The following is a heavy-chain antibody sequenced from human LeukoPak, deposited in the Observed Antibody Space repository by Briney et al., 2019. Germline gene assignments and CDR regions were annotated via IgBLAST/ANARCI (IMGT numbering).Heavy chain of an antibody. V-gene: IGHV3-20*04. CDR3: ARDGYSSSFYFDY. CDR2: INWNGGST. D-gene: IGHD6-6*01. CDR1: GFTFDDYG. J-gene: IGHJ4*02. Sequence: GGSLRLSWAASGFTFDDYGISWGRHAPEKGLEWVSGINWNGGSTGYADSVRGRFTISRDNDKNSLYLQMNSLRAEDTAVYYCARDGYSSSFYFDYWGQGTLVTVSS.